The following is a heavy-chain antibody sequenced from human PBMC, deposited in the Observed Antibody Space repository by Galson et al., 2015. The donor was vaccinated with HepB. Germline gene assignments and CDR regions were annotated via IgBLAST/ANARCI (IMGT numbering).Heavy chain of an antibody. CDR3: AKDAYYDILTGGYRKEIWFDP. CDR2: LRYDGTEK. Sequence: SLRLSCAASGFTFNAYDMHWVRQAPGKGLEWVAFLRYDGTEKYYADSVKGRFTISRDNPKNTVYLQMNSLRPEDTAFYYCAKDAYYDILTGGYRKEIWFDPWGQGALVTVSS. J-gene: IGHJ5*02. D-gene: IGHD3-9*01. V-gene: IGHV3-30*02. CDR1: GFTFNAYD.